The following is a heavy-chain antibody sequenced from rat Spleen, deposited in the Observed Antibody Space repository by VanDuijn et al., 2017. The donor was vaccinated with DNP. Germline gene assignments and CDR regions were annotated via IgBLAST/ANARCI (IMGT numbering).Heavy chain of an antibody. Sequence: EVQLVESGGGLVQPGRSLKLSCAASGFTFSNYDMAWVRQAPTKGLEWVASISTGGDNTYYRGSVKGRFTISRDNAENTLYLQMNSLRSEDTATYYCARHVDYWGQGVMVTVSS. CDR2: ISTGGDNT. CDR3: ARHVDY. V-gene: IGHV5S13*01. CDR1: GFTFSNYD. J-gene: IGHJ2*01.